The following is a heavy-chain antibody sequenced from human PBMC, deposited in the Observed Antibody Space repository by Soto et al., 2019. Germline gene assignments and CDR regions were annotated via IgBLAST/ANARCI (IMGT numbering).Heavy chain of an antibody. J-gene: IGHJ6*03. V-gene: IGHV3-23*01. Sequence: GGSLRLSCAASGFTFNSYAMSWVRQAPGKGLEWVSVISGSGGSTYYADSVKGRFTISRANSKNTLYLQMNSLRADDTAVYYCAKGPSYGYSDYYYYMDVWGKGTMVTVSS. CDR1: GFTFNSYA. D-gene: IGHD5-18*01. CDR3: AKGPSYGYSDYYYYMDV. CDR2: ISGSGGST.